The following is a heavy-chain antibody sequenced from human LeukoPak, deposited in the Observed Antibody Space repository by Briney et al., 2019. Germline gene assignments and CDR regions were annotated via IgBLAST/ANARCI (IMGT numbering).Heavy chain of an antibody. CDR3: AREALWSTEYYFDY. D-gene: IGHD3-10*01. CDR1: GGTFSSYA. J-gene: IGHJ4*02. V-gene: IGHV1-69*13. Sequence: ASVKVSCKASGGTFSSYAISWVRQAPGQGLGWMGGIIPIFGTANYAQKFQGRATITADESTSTAYMELSGLRSEDTAVYYCAREALWSTEYYFDYWGQGTLVTVSS. CDR2: IIPIFGTA.